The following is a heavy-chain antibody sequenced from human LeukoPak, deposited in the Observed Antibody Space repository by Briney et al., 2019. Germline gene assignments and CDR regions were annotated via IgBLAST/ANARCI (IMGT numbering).Heavy chain of an antibody. CDR3: ALGTSNLYSSGQIDY. CDR1: GFTFSSYE. J-gene: IGHJ4*02. CDR2: ISSSGSTI. Sequence: GGSLRLSCAASGFTFSSYEMNWVRQAPGKGLEWVSYISSSGSTIYYADSVKGRFTISRDNAKNSLYLQMNSLRAEDTVVYYCALGTSNLYSSGQIDYWGQGTLVTVSS. D-gene: IGHD6-19*01. V-gene: IGHV3-48*03.